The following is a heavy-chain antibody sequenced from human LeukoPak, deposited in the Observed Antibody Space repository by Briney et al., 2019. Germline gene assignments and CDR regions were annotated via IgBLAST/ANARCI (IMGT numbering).Heavy chain of an antibody. J-gene: IGHJ4*02. V-gene: IGHV3-7*03. Sequence: GGSLRLSCAASGFTLSSYWMSWVRQAPGKGLEWVANIKQDGSEKYYVDSVKGRFTISRDNAKNSLYLQMNSLRVEDTAVYYCARVLEPYYYDSSGYPYYFDYWGQGTLVTVSS. D-gene: IGHD3-22*01. CDR2: IKQDGSEK. CDR1: GFTLSSYW. CDR3: ARVLEPYYYDSSGYPYYFDY.